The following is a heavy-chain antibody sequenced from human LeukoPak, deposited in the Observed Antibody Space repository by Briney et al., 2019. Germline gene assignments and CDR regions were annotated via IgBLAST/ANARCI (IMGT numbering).Heavy chain of an antibody. CDR1: GFTFSDYY. CDR3: AKVKSYYYDSSGYRFDY. Sequence: GGSLRLSCAASGFTFSDYYMSWIRQAPGKGLEWVSYISSSGSTIYYADSVKGRFTISRDNAKNSLYLQMNSLRAEDTAVYYCAKVKSYYYDSSGYRFDYWGQGTLVTVSS. J-gene: IGHJ4*02. D-gene: IGHD3-22*01. V-gene: IGHV3-11*01. CDR2: ISSSGSTI.